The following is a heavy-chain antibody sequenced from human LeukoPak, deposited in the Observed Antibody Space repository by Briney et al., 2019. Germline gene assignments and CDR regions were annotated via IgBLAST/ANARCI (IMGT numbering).Heavy chain of an antibody. CDR1: GLTFSSYA. J-gene: IGHJ3*02. CDR2: ISYDGSNK. V-gene: IGHV3-30-3*01. CDR3: ARVYRLYDSSGYYTSSRAFDI. D-gene: IGHD3-22*01. Sequence: GGSLRLSCAASGLTFSSYAMHWVRQAPGKGLEWVAVISYDGSNKYYADSVKGRFTISRDNSKNTLFLQMNSLRAEDTAVYYCARVYRLYDSSGYYTSSRAFDIWGQGTMVTVSS.